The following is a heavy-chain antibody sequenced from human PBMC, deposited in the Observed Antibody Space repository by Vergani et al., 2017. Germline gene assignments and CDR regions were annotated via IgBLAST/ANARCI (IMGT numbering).Heavy chain of an antibody. Sequence: EVQLVESGGGLVQPGGSLRLSCAASGFTFSTYWMSWVRQAPGKGLEWVANIKQDGSEKYYVDSVKGRFTISRDNAKNSLYLQMNSPRAEDTAVYYCARDLMERRGGAFDYWGRGTLVTVSS. CDR1: GFTFSTYW. D-gene: IGHD1-1*01. V-gene: IGHV3-7*01. CDR2: IKQDGSEK. J-gene: IGHJ4*02. CDR3: ARDLMERRGGAFDY.